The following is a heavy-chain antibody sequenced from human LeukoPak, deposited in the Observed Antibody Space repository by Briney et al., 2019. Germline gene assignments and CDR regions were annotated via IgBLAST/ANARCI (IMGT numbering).Heavy chain of an antibody. Sequence: ASVTVSCKSSGYTFTGYYMHWVRQAPGQGLEWMGWINPNSGGTNYAQKFQGRVTMTRDTSISTAYMELSRLRSDDTAVHYCARDRIRSIAVAGTGLIDYWGQGTLVTVSS. CDR1: GYTFTGYY. CDR3: ARDRIRSIAVAGTGLIDY. CDR2: INPNSGGT. J-gene: IGHJ4*02. D-gene: IGHD6-19*01. V-gene: IGHV1-2*02.